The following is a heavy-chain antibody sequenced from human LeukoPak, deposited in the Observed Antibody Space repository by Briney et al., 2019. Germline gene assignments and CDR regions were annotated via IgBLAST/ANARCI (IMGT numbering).Heavy chain of an antibody. CDR2: IKHSGST. V-gene: IGHV4-34*01. J-gene: IGHJ4*02. D-gene: IGHD2-15*01. Sequence: SETLSLTCAVYGGSFRGYYWSWIRQPPGKGLEWIGEIKHSGSTNYNPPLKSRVTISVDTSKNQFSPKLSSVTDADTAVYYCARYSSRYCSGGSCPRANFDYWGQGTLVTVSS. CDR3: ARYSSRYCSGGSCPRANFDY. CDR1: GGSFRGYY.